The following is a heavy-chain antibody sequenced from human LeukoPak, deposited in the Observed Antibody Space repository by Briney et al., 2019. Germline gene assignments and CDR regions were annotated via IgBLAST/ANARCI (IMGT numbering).Heavy chain of an antibody. D-gene: IGHD6-19*01. V-gene: IGHV3-53*05. J-gene: IGHJ4*02. CDR1: GFTVNNNY. Sequence: GGSLRLFWAVSGFTVNNNYMSWVRQAPGKGLEWVSVIYSCGSTYYADSVNGRFTISRDNSKSTLYLQMNSLNADDTPVYYCPRGAYLYSSDWYYPYWGQGTLVTVSS. CDR2: IYSCGST. CDR3: PRGAYLYSSDWYYPY.